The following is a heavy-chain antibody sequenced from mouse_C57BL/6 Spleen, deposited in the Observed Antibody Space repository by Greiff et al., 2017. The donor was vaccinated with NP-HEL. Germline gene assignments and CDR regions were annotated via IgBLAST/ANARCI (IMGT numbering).Heavy chain of an antibody. CDR2: INPNNGGT. J-gene: IGHJ4*01. CDR1: GYTFTDYY. Sequence: EVQLQQSGPELVKPGASVKISCKASGYTFTDYYMNWVKQSHGKSLEWIGDINPNNGGTSYNQKFKGKATLTVDKSSSTAYMEIRSLTSEDSAVYYCARYYYGSSLDYAMDYWGQGTSVTVSS. CDR3: ARYYYGSSLDYAMDY. D-gene: IGHD1-1*01. V-gene: IGHV1-26*01.